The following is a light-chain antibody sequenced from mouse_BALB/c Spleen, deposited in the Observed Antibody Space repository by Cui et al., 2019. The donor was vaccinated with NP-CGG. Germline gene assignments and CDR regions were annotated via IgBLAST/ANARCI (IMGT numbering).Light chain of an antibody. V-gene: IGLV1*01. CDR2: GTN. J-gene: IGLJ1*01. CDR3: ALWYSNHWV. CDR1: TGAVTTSNY. Sequence: QAVVTQKTALTTSPGETVTLTCRSNTGAVTTSNYANWVQEKPDHLFTGLIGGTNNRAPGVPARFSGSLIGDQAALTITGAQTDDEAIYFCALWYSNHWVFGGGTKLTVL.